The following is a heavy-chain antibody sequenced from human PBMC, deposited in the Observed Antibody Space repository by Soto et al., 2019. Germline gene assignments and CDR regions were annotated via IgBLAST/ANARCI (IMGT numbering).Heavy chain of an antibody. D-gene: IGHD3-16*02. Sequence: QVQLQQWGAGLLKPSETLSLTCAVYGGSFSGYYWSWIRQPPGKGLEWIGEINHSGSTNYNPSLKGRVTISVDTSKNQCSLKLSSVTAADTAVYYCARGLTIVDFDYWGQGTLVTVSS. V-gene: IGHV4-34*01. CDR1: GGSFSGYY. CDR2: INHSGST. J-gene: IGHJ4*02. CDR3: ARGLTIVDFDY.